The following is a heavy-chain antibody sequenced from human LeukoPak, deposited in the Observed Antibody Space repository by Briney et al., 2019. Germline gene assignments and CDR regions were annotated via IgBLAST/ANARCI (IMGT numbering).Heavy chain of an antibody. J-gene: IGHJ5*02. Sequence: ASVKVSCKASGYTFTGYYMHWVRQAPGQGLEWMGWINPNSGGINYAQKFQGRVTMTRDTSISTAYMELSRLRSDDTAVYYCARARGSSGWYRWAYNWFDPWGQGTLVTVSS. CDR1: GYTFTGYY. V-gene: IGHV1-2*02. CDR3: ARARGSSGWYRWAYNWFDP. CDR2: INPNSGGI. D-gene: IGHD6-19*01.